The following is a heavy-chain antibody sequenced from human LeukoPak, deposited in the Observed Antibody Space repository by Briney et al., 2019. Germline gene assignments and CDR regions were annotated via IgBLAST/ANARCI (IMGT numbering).Heavy chain of an antibody. CDR1: GGSISSSNW. Sequence: PSETLSLTCAVSGGSISSSNWWSWVRQPPGKGLEWIGEIYHSGSTNYNPSLKSRVTISLHTSKNQFSLNLSSVTAADTAVYYCARDRHWTNDWVFDYWGQGTLVTVSS. CDR3: ARDRHWTNDWVFDY. D-gene: IGHD1/OR15-1a*01. V-gene: IGHV4-4*02. J-gene: IGHJ4*02. CDR2: IYHSGST.